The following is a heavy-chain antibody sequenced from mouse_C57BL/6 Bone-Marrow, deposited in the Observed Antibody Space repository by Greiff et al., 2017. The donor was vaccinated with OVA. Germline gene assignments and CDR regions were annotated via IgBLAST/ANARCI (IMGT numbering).Heavy chain of an antibody. V-gene: IGHV1-69*01. CDR2: IDPSDSYT. CDR1: GYTFTSYW. J-gene: IGHJ2*01. Sequence: QVQLQQPGAELVMPGASVKLSCKASGYTFTSYWMHWVKQRPGQGLEWIGEIDPSDSYTNYNQKFKGKSTLTVDKSSSTAYMQLSSLTSEDSAVYYCAREGWRFDYWGQGTTLTVSS. D-gene: IGHD3-3*01. CDR3: AREGWRFDY.